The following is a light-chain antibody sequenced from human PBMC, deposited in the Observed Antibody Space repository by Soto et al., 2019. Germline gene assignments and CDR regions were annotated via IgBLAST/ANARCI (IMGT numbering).Light chain of an antibody. CDR3: TSYSSSFSYV. CDR2: DVS. CDR1: SSDVGGYNY. J-gene: IGLJ1*01. V-gene: IGLV2-14*01. Sequence: QSVLTQPASVSGSPGQSITISCTGTSSDVGGYNYVSWYQQHPGKAPKLMIYDVSNRPSGVSNRFSGSKSGNTASLTISGLQAEDVSVYYCTSYSSSFSYVFGTGTNVTVL.